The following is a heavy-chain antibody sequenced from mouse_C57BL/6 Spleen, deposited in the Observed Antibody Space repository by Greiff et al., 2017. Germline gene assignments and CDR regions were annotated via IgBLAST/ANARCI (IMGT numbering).Heavy chain of an antibody. CDR1: GFTFSSYA. V-gene: IGHV5-4*01. CDR3: AREYSNYAMDY. Sequence: EVQGVESGGGLVKPGGSLKLSCAASGFTFSSYAMSWVRQTPEKRLEWVATISDGGSYTYYPDNVKGRFTISRDNAKNNLYLQMSHLKSEDTAMYYCAREYSNYAMDYWGQGTSVTVSS. D-gene: IGHD2-5*01. J-gene: IGHJ4*01. CDR2: ISDGGSYT.